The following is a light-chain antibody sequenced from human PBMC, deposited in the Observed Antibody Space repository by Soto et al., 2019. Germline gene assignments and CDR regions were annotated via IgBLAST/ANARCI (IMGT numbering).Light chain of an antibody. CDR2: DDS. CDR1: NIATKS. J-gene: IGLJ2*01. V-gene: IGLV3-21*02. Sequence: VLTQPPSVSVAPGQTARITCGGNNIATKSVHWYQQRPGQAPVLVVYDDSDRPSGIPERFSGSNSGSTATLTISRVAAGDEADYYCQVWDSGRDHVVFGGGTKLTVL. CDR3: QVWDSGRDHVV.